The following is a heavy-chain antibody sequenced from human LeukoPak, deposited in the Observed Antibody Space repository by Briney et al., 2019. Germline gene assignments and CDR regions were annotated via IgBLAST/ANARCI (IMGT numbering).Heavy chain of an antibody. D-gene: IGHD2-2*01. CDR1: GYTFTSYY. Sequence: ASVKVSCKASGYTFTSYYMHWVRQAPGQGLEWMGIINPSGGSTSYAQKFQGRVTMTRDTSTSTVYMELSSLRSEDTAVYYCARDGEIVVVPAAMPVHYYYGVDVWGQGTTVTVSS. CDR3: ARDGEIVVVPAAMPVHYYYGVDV. J-gene: IGHJ6*02. CDR2: INPSGGST. V-gene: IGHV1-46*01.